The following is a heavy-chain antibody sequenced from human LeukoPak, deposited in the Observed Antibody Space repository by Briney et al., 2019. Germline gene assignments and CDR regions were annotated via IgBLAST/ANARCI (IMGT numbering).Heavy chain of an antibody. J-gene: IGHJ6*03. D-gene: IGHD5-12*01. Sequence: SGGSLRLSCAASGFTLSSYGMHWVRQAPGKGLEWVAVISYDGSNKYYADSVKGRFTISRDNSKNTLYLQMNSLRAEDTAVYYCAKDHSEVKWLRLGGWKDYYYYYYMDVWGKGTTVTISS. V-gene: IGHV3-30*18. CDR3: AKDHSEVKWLRLGGWKDYYYYYYMDV. CDR1: GFTLSSYG. CDR2: ISYDGSNK.